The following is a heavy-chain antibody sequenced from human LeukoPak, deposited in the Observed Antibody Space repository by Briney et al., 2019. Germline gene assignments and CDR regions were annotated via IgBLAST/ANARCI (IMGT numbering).Heavy chain of an antibody. CDR2: ISYDGSNK. CDR1: GFTFSSYG. V-gene: IGHV3-30*18. Sequence: GGSLRLSCAAPGFTFSSYGMHWVRQAPGKGLEWVAVISYDGSNKYYADSVQGRFTISRDNSKNTLYLQMNSLRAEDTAVYYCAKDQGSGWYALDYWGQGTLVTVSS. D-gene: IGHD6-19*01. CDR3: AKDQGSGWYALDY. J-gene: IGHJ4*02.